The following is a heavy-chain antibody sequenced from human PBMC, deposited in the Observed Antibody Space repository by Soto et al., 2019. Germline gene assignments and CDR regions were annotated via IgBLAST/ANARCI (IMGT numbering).Heavy chain of an antibody. CDR3: AKDQGSSWYEIDY. CDR1: GFTFSSYW. Sequence: PGGSLRLSCAASGFTFSSYWMNWVRQAPGKGLEWVANIKQDGSAKYYVDSVKGRFTISRDNSKNTLYLQMNSLRAEDTAVYYCAKDQGSSWYEIDYWGQGTLVTVSS. V-gene: IGHV3-7*03. CDR2: IKQDGSAK. J-gene: IGHJ4*02. D-gene: IGHD6-13*01.